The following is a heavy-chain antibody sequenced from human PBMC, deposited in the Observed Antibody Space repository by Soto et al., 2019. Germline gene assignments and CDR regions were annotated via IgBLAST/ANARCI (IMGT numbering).Heavy chain of an antibody. V-gene: IGHV4-34*01. Sequence: PSETLSLTCAVYGGSFTGFYWSWIRQPPGKGLEWIGEINHDGRTSYNPSLESRVVISVDTSTNQLSLRLNSVTAADTAVYWCTKGGVRGVDGYYYYYGVDVWGQGATVTVSS. CDR2: INHDGRT. J-gene: IGHJ6*02. CDR1: GGSFTGFY. CDR3: TKGGVRGVDGYYYYYGVDV. D-gene: IGHD3-10*01.